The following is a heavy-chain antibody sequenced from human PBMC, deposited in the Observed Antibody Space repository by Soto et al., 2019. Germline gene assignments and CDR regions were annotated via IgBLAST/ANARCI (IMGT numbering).Heavy chain of an antibody. V-gene: IGHV4-34*01. CDR2: INHSGST. D-gene: IGHD2-2*02. CDR1: GGSFSGYY. CDR3: AGGLVRKGYCSSTSCYTADWFDP. Sequence: TSETLSLTCAVYGGSFSGYYWSWIRQPPGKGLEWIGEINHSGSTNYNPSLKSRVTISVDTSKNQFSLKLSSVTAADTAVYYCAGGLVRKGYCSSTSCYTADWFDPWGQGTLVTVSS. J-gene: IGHJ5*02.